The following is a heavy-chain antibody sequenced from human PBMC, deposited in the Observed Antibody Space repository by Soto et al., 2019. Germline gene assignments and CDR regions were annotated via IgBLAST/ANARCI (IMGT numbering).Heavy chain of an antibody. CDR3: AKSNVVNKADFDY. J-gene: IGHJ4*02. CDR2: IIPIFGTA. V-gene: IGHV1-69*06. D-gene: IGHD3-22*01. CDR1: GGTFSSYA. Sequence: SLKVSCKASGGTFSSYAISWVRQAPGQGLEWMGGIIPIFGTANYAQKFQCRVTITADKSTSTAYMELSSLRYEDTAVYYCAKSNVVNKADFDYWGQGPLVTVSS.